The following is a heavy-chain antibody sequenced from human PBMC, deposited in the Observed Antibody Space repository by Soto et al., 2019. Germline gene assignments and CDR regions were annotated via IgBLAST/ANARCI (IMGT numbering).Heavy chain of an antibody. J-gene: IGHJ4*02. CDR1: GFTVSNNY. CDR2: ISSSSSYI. CDR3: ARDGQTGSSALES. D-gene: IGHD1-1*01. Sequence: PGGPLRLSCAASGFTVSNNYMTWVRQAPGKGLEWVSSISSSSSYIYYADSVKGRFTISRDNTKNSLYLQMNSLRAEDTAVYYCARDGQTGSSALESWGRGTLVTVPQ. V-gene: IGHV3-21*01.